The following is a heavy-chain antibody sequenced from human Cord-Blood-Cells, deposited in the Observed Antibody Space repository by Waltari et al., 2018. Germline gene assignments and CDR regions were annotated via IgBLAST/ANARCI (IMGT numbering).Heavy chain of an antibody. CDR3: ATAFPGIAAAGTEYFQH. D-gene: IGHD6-13*01. V-gene: IGHV4-34*01. CDR1: GGSFSGYS. Sequence: QVQLQQWGAGLLTPSETLSLTCAVYGGSFSGYSWSWIRPPPGKGLEWIGEINHSGSTNYNPSLKSRVTISVDTSKNQFSLKLSSVTAADTAVYYCATAFPGIAAAGTEYFQHWGQGTLVTVSS. J-gene: IGHJ1*01. CDR2: INHSGST.